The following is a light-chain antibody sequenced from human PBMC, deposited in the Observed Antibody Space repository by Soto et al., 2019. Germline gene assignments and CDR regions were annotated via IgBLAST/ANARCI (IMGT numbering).Light chain of an antibody. J-gene: IGKJ1*01. Sequence: DIQMTQSPSTLSASVGHSVTITCRASQTISTWLAWYQQKPGKAPNLLIYDASSLESGVPSRFSGSGSGTEFTLTISSLQPDDFSTYYCQQYNNYPWTFGQGTKVEVK. V-gene: IGKV1-5*01. CDR3: QQYNNYPWT. CDR1: QTISTW. CDR2: DAS.